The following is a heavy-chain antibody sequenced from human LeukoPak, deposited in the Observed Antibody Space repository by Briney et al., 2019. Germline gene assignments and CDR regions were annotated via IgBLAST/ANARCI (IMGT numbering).Heavy chain of an antibody. CDR2: IFYSGST. D-gene: IGHD5-12*01. V-gene: IGHV4-39*01. CDR1: GGSISSNSYY. Sequence: SETLSLTCTVSGGSISSNSYYWGWIRQPPGKGLEWIGSIFYSGSTYYNPSLKSRVTISVDTSKNQFSLKLSSVTAADTAVYYCARRPVASSYNWFDPWGQGTLVTVSS. J-gene: IGHJ5*02. CDR3: ARRPVASSYNWFDP.